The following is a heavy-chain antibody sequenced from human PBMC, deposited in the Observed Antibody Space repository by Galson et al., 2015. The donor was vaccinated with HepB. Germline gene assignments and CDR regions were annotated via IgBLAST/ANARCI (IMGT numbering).Heavy chain of an antibody. CDR2: IYPGDSDT. V-gene: IGHV5-51*01. D-gene: IGHD3-22*01. CDR1: GYSFTSNW. Sequence: QSGAEVTKPGESLKISCKGSGYSFTSNWIGWVRQMPGKGLEWMGIIYPGDSDTRYSPSFQDQVTISADKSISTAYLQWSSLKASDTAMYYCATQGRYYYDSSGSLDAFDIWGQGTMVTVSS. J-gene: IGHJ3*02. CDR3: ATQGRYYYDSSGSLDAFDI.